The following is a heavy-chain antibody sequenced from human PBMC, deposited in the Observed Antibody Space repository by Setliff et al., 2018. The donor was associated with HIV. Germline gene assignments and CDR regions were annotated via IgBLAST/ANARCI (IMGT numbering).Heavy chain of an antibody. D-gene: IGHD5-12*01. CDR1: GFTFGDYA. J-gene: IGHJ6*03. V-gene: IGHV3-49*03. CDR2: IRNKAFGETT. CDR3: ARGLVVVTDSDYDTNYYYYYYMDV. Sequence: GGSLRLSCTASGFTFGDYAMSWFRQAPGKGLEWVGFIRNKAFGETTDYAASVKGRFTFSRDDSKGIAYLQMNSLKTEDTAVYYCARGLVVVTDSDYDTNYYYYYYMDVWGKGTTVTVSS.